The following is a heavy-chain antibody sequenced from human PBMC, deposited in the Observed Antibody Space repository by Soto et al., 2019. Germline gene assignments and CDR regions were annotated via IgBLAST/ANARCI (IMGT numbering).Heavy chain of an antibody. D-gene: IGHD3-10*01. CDR3: ARVSGEGSGSYYPYYYYGMDV. Sequence: SETLSLTCTVSGGSISGYYWSWIRQPPGKGLEWIGYTYNTGSTVYNPSFKSRVTISVDTSKNQFSLKLSSVTAADTAVYYCARVSGEGSGSYYPYYYYGMDVWGQGTTVTVSS. V-gene: IGHV4-59*01. CDR2: TYNTGST. CDR1: GGSISGYY. J-gene: IGHJ6*02.